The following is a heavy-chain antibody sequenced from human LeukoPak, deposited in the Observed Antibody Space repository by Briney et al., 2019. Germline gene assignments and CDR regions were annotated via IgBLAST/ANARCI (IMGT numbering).Heavy chain of an antibody. V-gene: IGHV3-21*01. D-gene: IGHD3-16*01. CDR1: GFTFSSYS. Sequence: GGSLRLSCAASGFTFSSYSMKWVRQAPGKGLEWVSSISSSSSFIYYADSMKGRFTISRDNAKNSLYLQMNRLRAEDTAVYYCAREFMGVYFDYWGQGTLVTVSS. J-gene: IGHJ4*02. CDR2: ISSSSSFI. CDR3: AREFMGVYFDY.